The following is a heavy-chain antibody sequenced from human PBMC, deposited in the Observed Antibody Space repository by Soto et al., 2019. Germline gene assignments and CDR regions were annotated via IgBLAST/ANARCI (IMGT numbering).Heavy chain of an antibody. J-gene: IGHJ6*02. D-gene: IGHD2-21*02. CDR3: VQSRCGGDCLQSYSSHSYYGLDV. CDR1: GFSLSTTGVG. V-gene: IGHV2-5*02. Sequence: QITLKESGPTLVKPTQTLTLTCTFSGFSLSTTGVGVGWIRQPPGKALEWLALIYWDDDKRYNPSLNSRLTITKDTSKNQVVLAMTNMDPVETATYYCVQSRCGGDCLQSYSSHSYYGLDVWGQGTTVTVSS. CDR2: IYWDDDK.